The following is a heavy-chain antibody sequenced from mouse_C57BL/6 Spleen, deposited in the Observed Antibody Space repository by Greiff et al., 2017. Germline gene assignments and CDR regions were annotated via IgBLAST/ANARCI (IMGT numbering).Heavy chain of an antibody. CDR3: ARGVITTYAMDD. D-gene: IGHD1-1*01. Sequence: QVQLKQSGAELARPGASVKLSCKASGYTFTSYGISWVKQRTGQGLEWIGEIYPRSGNTYYNEKFKGKATLTADKSSSTAYMELRSLTSEDSAVYFCARGVITTYAMDDWGQGTSVTVSS. CDR2: IYPRSGNT. CDR1: GYTFTSYG. V-gene: IGHV1-81*01. J-gene: IGHJ4*01.